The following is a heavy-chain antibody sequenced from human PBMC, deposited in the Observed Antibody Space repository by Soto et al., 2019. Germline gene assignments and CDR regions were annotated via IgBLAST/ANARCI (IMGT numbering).Heavy chain of an antibody. D-gene: IGHD3-10*02. J-gene: IGHJ6*02. CDR3: ARGRMLYYLMDV. V-gene: IGHV1-3*04. CDR2: INTGNGIT. Sequence: ASVKVSCKASGYTFSSYGMHWLRQAPGQRLEWMGWINTGNGITKYSQNFQGRVSITRDTPATTVYMELSSLRSEDTAVYYCARGRMLYYLMDVWGQGTMGNFSS. CDR1: GYTFSSYG.